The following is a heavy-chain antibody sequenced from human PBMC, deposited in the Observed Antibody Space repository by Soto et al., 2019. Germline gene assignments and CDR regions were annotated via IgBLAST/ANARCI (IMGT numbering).Heavy chain of an antibody. V-gene: IGHV1-69*02. CDR1: GGTFSSYT. CDR3: ARQLKVVPASMDV. Sequence: SVKVSCKASGGTFSSYTISWVRQAPGQGLEWMGRIIPILGIANYAQKFQGRVTITADKSTSTAYMELSSLRSEDTAVYYCARQLKVVPASMDVWGKGTTVTVSS. CDR2: IIPILGIA. J-gene: IGHJ6*03. D-gene: IGHD2-2*01.